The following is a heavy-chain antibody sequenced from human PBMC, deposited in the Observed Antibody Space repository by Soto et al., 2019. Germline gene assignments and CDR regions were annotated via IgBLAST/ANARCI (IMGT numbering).Heavy chain of an antibody. CDR1: GFTVRSSA. V-gene: IGHV3-23*01. CDR2: ISGSGCST. J-gene: IGHJ4*02. CDR3: AKWKYYDSSGYYQNFDY. D-gene: IGHD3-22*01. Sequence: GGPLRLGGAASGFTVRSSAMSWVRQGPGKGLEWVSAISGSGCSTYYADSVKGRFTISRDNSKNTLYLQMNSLRAEDTAVYYCAKWKYYDSSGYYQNFDYWGQGTLVTVSS.